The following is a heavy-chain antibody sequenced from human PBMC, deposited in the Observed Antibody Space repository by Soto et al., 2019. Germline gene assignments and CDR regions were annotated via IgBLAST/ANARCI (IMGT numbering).Heavy chain of an antibody. CDR2: ISGSGGST. V-gene: IGHV3-23*01. CDR3: AKDLRDYYDSSGYLGYFDY. CDR1: GFTFSSYA. D-gene: IGHD3-22*01. J-gene: IGHJ4*02. Sequence: EVQLLESGGGLVQPGGSLRLSCAASGFTFSSYAMSWVRQAPGKRLEWVSAISGSGGSTYYADSVKGRFTISRDNSKNTLYLQMNSLRAEDTAVYYCAKDLRDYYDSSGYLGYFDYWGQGTLVTVSS.